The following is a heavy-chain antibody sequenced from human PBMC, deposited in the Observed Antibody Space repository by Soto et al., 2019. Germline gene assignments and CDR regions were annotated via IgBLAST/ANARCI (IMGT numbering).Heavy chain of an antibody. Sequence: QVQLQESGPGLVKPSQTLSLTCTVSGGSISSGGYYWSWIRQHPGKGLEWIGYIYYSGSTYYNPSLKSRVTISVDTSKNQFSLKLSSVTAADTAVYYCARAQDSSGYYGLFDYWGQGTLVTVSS. CDR3: ARAQDSSGYYGLFDY. CDR1: GGSISSGGYY. V-gene: IGHV4-31*03. D-gene: IGHD3-22*01. J-gene: IGHJ4*02. CDR2: IYYSGST.